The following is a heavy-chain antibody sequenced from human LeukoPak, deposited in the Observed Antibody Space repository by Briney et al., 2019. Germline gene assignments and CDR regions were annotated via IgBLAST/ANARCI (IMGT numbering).Heavy chain of an antibody. V-gene: IGHV1-69*04. J-gene: IGHJ5*02. D-gene: IGHD6-19*01. CDR2: IIPILGIA. CDR3: ARDAQTQEKQWLPNWFDP. CDR1: GGTFSSYA. Sequence: GASVKVSCKASGGTFSSYAISWVRQAPGQGLEWMGRIIPILGIANYAQKFQGRVTITADKSTSTAYMELSSLRSEDTAVYYCARDAQTQEKQWLPNWFDPWGQGTLVTVSS.